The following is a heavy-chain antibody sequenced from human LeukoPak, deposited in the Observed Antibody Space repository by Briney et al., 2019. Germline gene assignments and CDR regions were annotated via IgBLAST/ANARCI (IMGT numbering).Heavy chain of an antibody. CDR2: INAGNGNT. J-gene: IGHJ6*02. D-gene: IGHD3-16*01. Sequence: ASVKVSCKASGYTFTSYAMHWVRQAPGQRLEWMGWINAGNGNTKYSQKFQGRVTITRDTSASTAYMELSSPRSEDTAVYYCARDQGGKYYYYYGMDVWGQGTTVTVSS. CDR3: ARDQGGKYYYYYGMDV. CDR1: GYTFTSYA. V-gene: IGHV1-3*01.